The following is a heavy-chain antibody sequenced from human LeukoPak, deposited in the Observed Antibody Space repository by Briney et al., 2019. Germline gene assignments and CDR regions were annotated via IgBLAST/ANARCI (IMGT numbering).Heavy chain of an antibody. Sequence: ASVNVSFKTFGYTFTGYYMHWVRQAPGQWLEWMEWINCKSGATNYAQRFQGRVTMTRDTSTRTAYMELSRLGSDDTAVYYCARLRSISWYDAFDLWGQGTMVAVSS. D-gene: IGHD2-2*01. J-gene: IGHJ3*01. CDR1: GYTFTGYY. CDR3: ARLRSISWYDAFDL. CDR2: INCKSGAT. V-gene: IGHV1-2*02.